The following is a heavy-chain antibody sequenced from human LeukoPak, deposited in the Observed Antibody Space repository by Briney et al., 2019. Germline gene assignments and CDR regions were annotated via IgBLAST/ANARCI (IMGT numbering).Heavy chain of an antibody. D-gene: IGHD3-10*01. J-gene: IGHJ4*02. CDR3: ARDLRGSYMSDY. Sequence: PGTSLRLSCAPSGFTFINYGMHWVRQAPGKGLEWVALIWADGSNKYYADSVNGRFTISRDNSKNTLYLQMNSLTDEDTAVYYCARDLRGSYMSDYWGQGTLVTVSS. CDR1: GFTFINYG. CDR2: IWADGSNK. V-gene: IGHV3-33*01.